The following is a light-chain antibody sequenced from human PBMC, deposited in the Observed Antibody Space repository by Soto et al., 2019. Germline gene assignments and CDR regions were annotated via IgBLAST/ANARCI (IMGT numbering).Light chain of an antibody. Sequence: QLVLTQSPSASASLGPSVKLTCTLCSGRSNYAIAWHQQQPEKGPRYLMKLHRDGSHSKGDGIPDRFSGSSSGAERFLTISSLQSEDEGDYYCQTWGTAIHDVVFGGGTKVTVL. V-gene: IGLV4-69*01. CDR3: QTWGTAIHDVV. CDR2: LHRDGSH. CDR1: SGRSNYA. J-gene: IGLJ2*01.